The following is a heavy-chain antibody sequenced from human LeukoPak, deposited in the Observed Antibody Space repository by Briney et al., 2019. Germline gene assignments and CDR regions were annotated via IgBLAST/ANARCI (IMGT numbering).Heavy chain of an antibody. V-gene: IGHV4-31*03. CDR3: ARGSSIFFDSSGYYLGGWFDP. J-gene: IGHJ5*02. Sequence: SETLSLTCTVSGGSISNGGYYWTWIRQHPGKGLEWIGYIYYSGSTYYNPSLKSRLTISVVTSKNQFSLKLNSVSAADTAVYYCARGSSIFFDSSGYYLGGWFDPWGQGTLVTVSS. CDR2: IYYSGST. CDR1: GGSISNGGYY. D-gene: IGHD3-22*01.